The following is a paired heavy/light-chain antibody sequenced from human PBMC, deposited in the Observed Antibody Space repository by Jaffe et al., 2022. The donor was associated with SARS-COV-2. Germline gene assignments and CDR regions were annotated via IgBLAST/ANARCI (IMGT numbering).Light chain of an antibody. Sequence: QSVLTQPPSVSGAPGQRVTISCTGSSSNIGAGYDVHWYQQLPGTAPKLLIYGNSNRPSGVPDRFSGSKSGTSASLAITGLQAEDEADYYCQSYDSSLSASFGGGTKLTVL. V-gene: IGLV1-40*01. CDR1: SSNIGAGYD. J-gene: IGLJ2*01. CDR3: QSYDSSLSAS. CDR2: GNS.
Heavy chain of an antibody. J-gene: IGHJ6*02. CDR2: INPSGGST. CDR3: ARDKQYGEAADYYYYGMDV. V-gene: IGHV1-46*01. Sequence: QVQLVQSGAEVKKPGASVKVSCKASGYTFTSYYMHWVRQAPGQGLEWMGIINPSGGSTSYAQKFQGRVTMTRDTSTSTVYMELSSLRSEDTAVYYCARDKQYGEAADYYYYGMDVWGQGTTVTVSS. D-gene: IGHD6-25*01. CDR1: GYTFTSYY.